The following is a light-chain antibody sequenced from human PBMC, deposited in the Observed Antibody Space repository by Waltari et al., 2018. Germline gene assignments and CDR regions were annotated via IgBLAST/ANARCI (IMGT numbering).Light chain of an antibody. V-gene: IGKV1-12*01. CDR3: QQANTFPVT. CDR2: PAS. J-gene: IGKJ4*01. Sequence: DIQMTQSPSSVSASVGDRFPITCRASQDISNWLAWYQQKPGKAPKLLIFPASRLQSGVPSRFSGSGSGSDFSLTISSLQPEDFATYYCQQANTFPVTFGGGTKVEIK. CDR1: QDISNW.